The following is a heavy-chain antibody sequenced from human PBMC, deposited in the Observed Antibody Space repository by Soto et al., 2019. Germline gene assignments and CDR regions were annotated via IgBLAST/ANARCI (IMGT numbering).Heavy chain of an antibody. Sequence: PSETLSLTCAVSGGSISSGGYSWSWIRQPPGKGLEWIGYIYYNGITNYNPSLKSRVTISVDTSKNQFSLTLSSVTAADTAVYYCARDSRGSSHYDYWGQGALVTVSS. CDR1: GGSISSGGYS. CDR2: IYYNGIT. J-gene: IGHJ4*02. CDR3: ARDSRGSSHYDY. V-gene: IGHV4-61*08. D-gene: IGHD1-26*01.